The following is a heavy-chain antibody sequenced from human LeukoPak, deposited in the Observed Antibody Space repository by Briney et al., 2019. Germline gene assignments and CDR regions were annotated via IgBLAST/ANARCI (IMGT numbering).Heavy chain of an antibody. CDR2: IYPGDSDT. CDR3: GRDSGLTGTVDY. D-gene: IGHD1-20*01. V-gene: IGHV5-51*01. Sequence: GASLKISCQGSGYSFTTYWIGWARQMPGKGLEWMGIIYPGDSDTRYSPSFQGQVTISADRSISTAYLQWGSLKASDTAMYYCGRDSGLTGTVDYWGQGTLVTVSS. CDR1: GYSFTTYW. J-gene: IGHJ4*02.